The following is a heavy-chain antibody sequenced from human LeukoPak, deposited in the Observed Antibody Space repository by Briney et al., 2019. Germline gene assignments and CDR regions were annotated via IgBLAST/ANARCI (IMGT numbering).Heavy chain of an antibody. V-gene: IGHV3-48*01. J-gene: IGHJ6*02. CDR3: ARESDVLRFLEWLQDYYYYGMDV. CDR1: GFTFSSYS. CDR2: ISSSSSTI. D-gene: IGHD3-3*01. Sequence: GGSLRLSCAASGFTFSSYSMNWVRQAPGKRLEWVSYISSSSSTIYYADSVKGRFTISRDNAKNSLYLQMNSLRAEDTAVYYCARESDVLRFLEWLQDYYYYGMDVWGQGTTVTVSS.